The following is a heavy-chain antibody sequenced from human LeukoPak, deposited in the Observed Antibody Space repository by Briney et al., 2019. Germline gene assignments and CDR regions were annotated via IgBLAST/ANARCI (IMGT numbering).Heavy chain of an antibody. D-gene: IGHD1-14*01. CDR1: GFTFSSYS. CDR3: ARTTPPSGMDV. Sequence: GGSLRLSCAASGFTFSSYSMNWVRQAPGKGLEWVSYISSSGGTIYYADSVKGRFTISRDNAKNSLYLQMNSLRAEDTAVYYCARTTPPSGMDVWGKGTTVTISP. CDR2: ISSSGGTI. V-gene: IGHV3-48*04. J-gene: IGHJ6*04.